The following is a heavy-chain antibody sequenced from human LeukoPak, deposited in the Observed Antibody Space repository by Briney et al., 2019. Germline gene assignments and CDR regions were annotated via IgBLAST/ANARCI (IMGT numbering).Heavy chain of an antibody. Sequence: SETLSLTCTVSGGSISSYYWSWIRQPPGKGLEWIGYIYYSGSTNYNPSLKSRVTISVDTSKNQFSLKLGSVIAADTAVYYCVGDDSSGYFDAFDIWGQGTMVTVSS. V-gene: IGHV4-59*01. CDR3: VGDDSSGYFDAFDI. CDR1: GGSISSYY. D-gene: IGHD3-22*01. J-gene: IGHJ3*02. CDR2: IYYSGST.